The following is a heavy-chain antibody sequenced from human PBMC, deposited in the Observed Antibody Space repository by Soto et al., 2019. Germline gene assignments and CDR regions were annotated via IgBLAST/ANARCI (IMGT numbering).Heavy chain of an antibody. CDR1: GYTFTSYY. V-gene: IGHV1-46*01. Sequence: QVQLVQSGAEVDKPGASVKVCCKASGYTFTSYYMHWVRQAPGQGLEWMGIINPSGGSTSYAQKFQGRVTMTRDTSTSTVYMELSSLRSEDTAVYYCARTEYGGYADYWGQGTLVTVSS. J-gene: IGHJ4*02. CDR3: ARTEYGGYADY. D-gene: IGHD5-12*01. CDR2: INPSGGST.